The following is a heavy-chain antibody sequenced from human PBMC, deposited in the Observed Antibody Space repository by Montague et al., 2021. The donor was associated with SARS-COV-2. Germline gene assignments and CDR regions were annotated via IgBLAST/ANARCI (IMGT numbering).Heavy chain of an antibody. J-gene: IGHJ4*02. V-gene: IGHV4-59*01. D-gene: IGHD3-16*01. CDR3: SKEFGPGCINPNY. CDR1: GDSINNNF. Sequence: SETLSLTCTVSGDSINNNFWGWIRKPPATGLEWMWYIYYYWNANYNSSPTSRATISIATSRNLFSLQLKFATTTDTAVYFCSKEFGPGCINPNYWGQGVLVTVSS. CDR2: IYYYWNA.